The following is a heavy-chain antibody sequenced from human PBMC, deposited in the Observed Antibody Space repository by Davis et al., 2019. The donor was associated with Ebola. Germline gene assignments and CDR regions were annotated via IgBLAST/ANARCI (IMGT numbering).Heavy chain of an antibody. V-gene: IGHV4-59*01. Sequence: MPSETLSLTCTVSGGSMSSYYWSWIRQSPGKGPEWIGYIYYSGDTHYNPPLKSRVTISVDTSKNEFSLNLRSVTAADTATYYCARGRGDPRIFDYWGQGILVTVSS. D-gene: IGHD2-21*02. J-gene: IGHJ4*02. CDR1: GGSMSSYY. CDR3: ARGRGDPRIFDY. CDR2: IYYSGDT.